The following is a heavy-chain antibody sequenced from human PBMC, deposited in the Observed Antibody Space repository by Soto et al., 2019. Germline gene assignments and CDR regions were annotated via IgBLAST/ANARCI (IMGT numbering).Heavy chain of an antibody. D-gene: IGHD1-26*01. CDR1: GFTFSSYG. J-gene: IGHJ6*02. CDR3: ANARGSDSSSYGMDV. Sequence: QVPLLESWGGGVQPGRSLRLSCAASGFTFSSYGMHWVRQAPGKELEWVAVISYYGSNNYYADSVKGLFTSSRDNSKNTLYLQMNSLRAEGTDVYYWANARGSDSSSYGMDVWGQGTTVTVSS. CDR2: ISYYGSNN. V-gene: IGHV3-30*18.